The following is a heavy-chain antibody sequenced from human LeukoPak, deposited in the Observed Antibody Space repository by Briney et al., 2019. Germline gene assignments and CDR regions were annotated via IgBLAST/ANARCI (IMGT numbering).Heavy chain of an antibody. J-gene: IGHJ4*02. V-gene: IGHV1-69*13. CDR1: GGTFSSYA. D-gene: IGHD6-6*01. CDR3: ARYLYSSSSESGNY. CDR2: IIPIFGTA. Sequence: GASVKVSCKASGGTFSSYAISWVRQAPGQGLEWMGGIIPIFGTANYAQKFQGRVTITADESTSTAYMELSSLRSEDTAVYYCARYLYSSSSESGNYWGQGTLVTVSS.